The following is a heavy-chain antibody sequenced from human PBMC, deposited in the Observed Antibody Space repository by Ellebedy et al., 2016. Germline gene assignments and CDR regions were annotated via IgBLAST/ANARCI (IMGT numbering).Heavy chain of an antibody. D-gene: IGHD2-15*01. V-gene: IGHV3-53*01. CDR1: GFTVSSNY. J-gene: IGHJ5*02. Sequence: GGSLRLSCAASGFTVSSNYMSWVRQAPGKGLEWVSVIYSGGSTYYADSVKGRFTMYRDNSKNTLYLQMNSLRAEDTAVYYCARGVGSGWFDPWGQGTLVTVSS. CDR2: IYSGGST. CDR3: ARGVGSGWFDP.